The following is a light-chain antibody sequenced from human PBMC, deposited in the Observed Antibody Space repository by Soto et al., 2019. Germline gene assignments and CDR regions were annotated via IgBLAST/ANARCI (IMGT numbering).Light chain of an antibody. Sequence: IQMTQSPSSLSASVGDRVTITCRASQSISSYLNWYQQKPGKAPKVLIYAASNLQSGVPSRFSGSGSGTDFTLTISSLQPEDFATYYCQQSYSTPITFGQGTRLAI. CDR3: QQSYSTPIT. CDR2: AAS. V-gene: IGKV1-39*01. CDR1: QSISSY. J-gene: IGKJ5*01.